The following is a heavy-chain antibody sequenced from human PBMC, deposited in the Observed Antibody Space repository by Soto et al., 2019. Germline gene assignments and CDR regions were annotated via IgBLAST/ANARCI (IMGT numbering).Heavy chain of an antibody. V-gene: IGHV3-23*01. CDR1: GFTFGSYA. Sequence: GGSLRLSCVASGFTFGSYAMTWVRRAPGKGLEWVSTINDNGNLRYYAESVRGRFTISRDNSKNTLYLQLNNLRAEDSARYYCAKRDSSSWPYSNWFDPWGQGALVTVSS. CDR2: INDNGNLR. CDR3: AKRDSSSWPYSNWFDP. J-gene: IGHJ5*02. D-gene: IGHD6-13*01.